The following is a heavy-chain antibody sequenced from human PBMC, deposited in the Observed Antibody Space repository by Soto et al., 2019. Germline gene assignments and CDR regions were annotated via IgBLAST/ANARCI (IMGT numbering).Heavy chain of an antibody. V-gene: IGHV3-23*01. CDR3: AKTKYQLPEYFDY. CDR1: GFTFSSYA. CDR2: ISGSGGST. J-gene: IGHJ4*02. Sequence: EVQLLESGGGLVQPGGSLRLSCAASGFTFSSYAMSWVRQAPGKGLEWVSAISGSGGSTYYADSVKGRFTISRDNSKNTLYLQMISLRAEDTAVYYCAKTKYQLPEYFDYWGQGTLVTVSS. D-gene: IGHD2-2*01.